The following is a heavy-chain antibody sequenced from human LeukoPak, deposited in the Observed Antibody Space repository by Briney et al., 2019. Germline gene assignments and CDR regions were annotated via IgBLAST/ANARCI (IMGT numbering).Heavy chain of an antibody. CDR3: ARVKDYYDGSVYYFLDY. CDR1: GDSVSSNTSA. D-gene: IGHD3-22*01. CDR2: TYYRSKSYN. V-gene: IGHV6-1*01. J-gene: IGHJ4*02. Sequence: SQTLSLTCAISGDSVSSNTSAWNWIRQSPSRGLEGLGRTYYRSKSYNDYAVSVKSRITINADTSQSQFSLEMTSVTSAERAVYFCARVKDYYDGSVYYFLDYWGQGNLVTVSS.